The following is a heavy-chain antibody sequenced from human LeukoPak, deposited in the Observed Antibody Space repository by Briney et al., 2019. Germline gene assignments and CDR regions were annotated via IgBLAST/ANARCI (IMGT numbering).Heavy chain of an antibody. CDR1: GYTFTSYY. V-gene: IGHV1-46*01. Sequence: ASAKVSCKASGYTFTSYYMHWVRQAPGQGLEWMGIINPSGGSTSYAQKFQGRVTMTRDTSTSTVYMELSSLRPDDTAVYFCARENDRSFGAYDYWGQGTLVFVSS. D-gene: IGHD4-17*01. J-gene: IGHJ4*02. CDR3: ARENDRSFGAYDY. CDR2: INPSGGST.